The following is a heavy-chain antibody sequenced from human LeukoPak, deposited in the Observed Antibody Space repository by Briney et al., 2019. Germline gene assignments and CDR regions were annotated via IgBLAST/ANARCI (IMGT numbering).Heavy chain of an antibody. CDR1: GFTFSSYG. J-gene: IGHJ4*01. D-gene: IGHD2-8*01. Sequence: GGSLRLSCAASGFTFSSYGMSWVRQAPGKGLEWVSGISGSGGSTYYADSVKGRFTISRNNSKNTLYLQMNSLRPEDTALYYCSTDPRLLMYWGHGTLVTVSS. V-gene: IGHV3-23*01. CDR2: ISGSGGST. CDR3: STDPRLLMY.